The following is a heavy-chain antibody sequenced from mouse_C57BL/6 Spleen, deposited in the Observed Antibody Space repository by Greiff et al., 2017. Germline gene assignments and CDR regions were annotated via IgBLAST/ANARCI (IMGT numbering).Heavy chain of an antibody. Sequence: QVQLQQPGSELVRPGSSVKLSCKASGYTFTSYWMHWVKQRPIQGLEWIGNIDPSDSETHYNQKFKDKATLTVDKSSSTAYMQLSSLTSEDSAVYYCARGTTVVAPYFDVWGTGTTVTVSS. CDR1: GYTFTSYW. V-gene: IGHV1-52*01. J-gene: IGHJ1*03. CDR3: ARGTTVVAPYFDV. CDR2: IDPSDSET. D-gene: IGHD1-1*01.